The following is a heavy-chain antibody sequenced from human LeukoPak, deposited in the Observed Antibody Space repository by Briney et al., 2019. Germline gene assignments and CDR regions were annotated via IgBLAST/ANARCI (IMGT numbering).Heavy chain of an antibody. J-gene: IGHJ4*02. Sequence: SETLSLTSTVSGGSISNSSYYWGWIRQPPGKGLEWIGSMYYSGSTYYNPSLKSRATISVDTSKNQFSLKLSSVTAADTAVYYCARHGRMGTINPSYWGQGTLVTVSS. V-gene: IGHV4-39*01. CDR3: ARHGRMGTINPSY. D-gene: IGHD5-24*01. CDR1: GGSISNSSYY. CDR2: MYYSGST.